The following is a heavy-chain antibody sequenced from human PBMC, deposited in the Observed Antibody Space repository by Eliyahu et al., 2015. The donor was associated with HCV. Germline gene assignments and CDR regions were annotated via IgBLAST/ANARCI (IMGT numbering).Heavy chain of an antibody. Sequence: KKIGLWVKVSCKVSRGTXSNSAIYWLRQAPGQGLEWMGGITPVFGTTTYAQKFQGRVTISADESTGTIYMEVNSLKFEDTAVYFCGRDDIVPLYGLDVWGQGTTVTVSS. V-gene: IGHV1-69*01. CDR1: RGTXSNSA. CDR2: ITPVFGTT. J-gene: IGHJ6*02. D-gene: IGHD5-12*01. CDR3: GRDDIVPLYGLDV.